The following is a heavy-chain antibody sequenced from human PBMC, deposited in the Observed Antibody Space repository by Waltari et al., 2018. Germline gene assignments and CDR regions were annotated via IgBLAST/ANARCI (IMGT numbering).Heavy chain of an antibody. J-gene: IGHJ4*02. CDR1: GFTFGDYA. V-gene: IGHV4-4*07. D-gene: IGHD2-21*01. CDR3: ATETRYNCYGFTCREIDY. CDR2: ISPTGST. Sequence: VQLVESGGGLVQPGRSLRLSCTASGFTFGDYAMSWVRQAPGKGLEWIGRISPTGSTDYKPSLKSRLSITVDTSKNHFSLSLNSVTAADTAVYYCATETRYNCYGFTCREIDYWGLGILVTASS.